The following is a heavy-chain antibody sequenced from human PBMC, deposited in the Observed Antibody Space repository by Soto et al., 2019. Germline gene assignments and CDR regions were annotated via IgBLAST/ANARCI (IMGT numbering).Heavy chain of an antibody. Sequence: SETLSLTCAVYGGSFSGYYWSWIRQPPGKGLEWIGEINHSGSTNYNPSLKSRVTISVDTSKNQFSLKLSSVTAADTAVYYCARSPRPSRPGYFDYWGQGTLVTVSS. J-gene: IGHJ4*02. CDR3: ARSPRPSRPGYFDY. V-gene: IGHV4-34*01. CDR1: GGSFSGYY. D-gene: IGHD3-10*01. CDR2: INHSGST.